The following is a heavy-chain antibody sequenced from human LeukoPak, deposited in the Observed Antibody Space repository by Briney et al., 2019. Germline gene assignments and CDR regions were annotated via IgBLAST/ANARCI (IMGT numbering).Heavy chain of an antibody. J-gene: IGHJ5*02. CDR1: GYTFTSYY. CDR3: ARGGEYSSSSWVTSWFDP. D-gene: IGHD6-6*01. Sequence: SVKVSCKASGYTFTSYYIHWVRQAPGQGLEWMGGIIPIFGTANYAQKFQGRVTITTDESTSTAYMELSSLRSEDTAVYYCARGGEYSSSSWVTSWFDPWGQGTLVTVSS. V-gene: IGHV1-69*05. CDR2: IIPIFGTA.